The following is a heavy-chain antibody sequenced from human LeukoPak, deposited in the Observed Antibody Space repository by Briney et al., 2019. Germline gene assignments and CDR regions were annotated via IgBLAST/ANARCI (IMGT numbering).Heavy chain of an antibody. CDR3: ARKVGAFDY. V-gene: IGHV4-34*01. D-gene: IGHD1-26*01. Sequence: SAPLSLTCAVYGGSFSGYYWSWIRQPPGKGLEWIGEINHSGSTYYNPSLKSRVTISVDTSKNQFSLKLSSVTAADTAVYYCARKVGAFDYWGQGTLVTVSS. CDR1: GGSFSGYY. J-gene: IGHJ4*02. CDR2: INHSGST.